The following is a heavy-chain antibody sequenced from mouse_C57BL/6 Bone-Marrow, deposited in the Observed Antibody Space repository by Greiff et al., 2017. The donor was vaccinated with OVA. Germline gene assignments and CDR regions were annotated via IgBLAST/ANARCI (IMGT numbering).Heavy chain of an antibody. CDR2: IHPSDSDT. CDR1: DYTFTSYW. Sequence: QVQLQHPGAELVKPGASVKVSCKASDYTFTSYWMHWVKQRPGQGLEWIGRIHPSDSDTNYSQKFKGKATLTVDKSSSTACMQLSSLTSEDSAVYYCARGLRWYFDVWGTGTTVTVSS. CDR3: ARGLRWYFDV. V-gene: IGHV1-74*01. D-gene: IGHD2-4*01. J-gene: IGHJ1*03.